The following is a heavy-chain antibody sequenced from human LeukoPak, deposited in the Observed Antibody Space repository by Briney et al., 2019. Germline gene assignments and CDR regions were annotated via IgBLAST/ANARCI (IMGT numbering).Heavy chain of an antibody. J-gene: IGHJ6*03. CDR3: AKGADGSSWSFYLYYMDV. V-gene: IGHV3-23*01. CDR2: ISSTDGSR. D-gene: IGHD6-13*01. CDR1: GFTFSSYA. Sequence: GGSVRLSCAASGFTFSSYAMTWVRQAPGKGLEWVAVISSTDGSRYYADSVKGRFTISRDNSKDTLYLQMHSLRPEDTAIYYCAKGADGSSWSFYLYYMDVWGKGTTVAVSS.